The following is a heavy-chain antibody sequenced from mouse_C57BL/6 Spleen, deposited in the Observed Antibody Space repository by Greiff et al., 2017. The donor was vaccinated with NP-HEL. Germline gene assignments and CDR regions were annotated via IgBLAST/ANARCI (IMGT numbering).Heavy chain of an antibody. D-gene: IGHD4-1*01. CDR2: IRLKSDNYAT. CDR1: GFTFSNYW. Sequence: EVKLMESGGGLVQPGGSMKLSCVASGFTFSNYWMNWVRQSPEKGLEWVAQIRLKSDNYATHYAESVKGRFTISRDDSKISVYLQMNNLRAEDTGIYYCTRWNWDGFAYWGQGTLVTVSA. V-gene: IGHV6-3*01. CDR3: TRWNWDGFAY. J-gene: IGHJ3*01.